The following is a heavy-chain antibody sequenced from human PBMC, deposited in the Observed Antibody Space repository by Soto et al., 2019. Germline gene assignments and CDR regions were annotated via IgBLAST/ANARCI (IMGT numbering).Heavy chain of an antibody. D-gene: IGHD3-16*01. CDR3: VRGDGDHCDGNRCLGRR. CDR1: GFTFSNYW. J-gene: IGHJ4*02. CDR2: LKSDGSGT. Sequence: EVQLVESGGGLVQPGGSLRLSCAVSGFTFSNYWMHCVRQAPGKGLVWVSRLKSDGSGTMYADSVKGRLTIPRDNAKNTFYLTMTCLRAEHPEVYSCVRGDGDHCDGNRCLGRRWGQGTMVPVAS. V-gene: IGHV3-74*03.